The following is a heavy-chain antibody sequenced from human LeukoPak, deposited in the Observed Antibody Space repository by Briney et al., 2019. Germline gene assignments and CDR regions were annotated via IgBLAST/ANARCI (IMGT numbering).Heavy chain of an antibody. CDR3: ARVNINNWHSCDY. D-gene: IGHD1-1*01. V-gene: IGHV4-4*02. Sequence: SGTLSLTCAVSGGSISSNNRWGWVRQPPGKGLEWIGEIYHSGSPNYNPSLKSRVTISVDKSRNHFSLNLSSVTAADTAVYYCARVNINNWHSCDYWGQGTLVTVSS. J-gene: IGHJ4*02. CDR1: GGSISSNNR. CDR2: IYHSGSP.